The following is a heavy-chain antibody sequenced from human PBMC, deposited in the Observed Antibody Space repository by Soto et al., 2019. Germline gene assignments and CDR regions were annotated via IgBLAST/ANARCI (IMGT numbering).Heavy chain of an antibody. Sequence: GGSLRLSCAASGFKFSNYAMSWVRQAPGKGLEWVSLISATGGVTYYADSVKGRFTISRDNSHNTLYLQVHSLTAEDTAVYYCAKDRRAGGNSAFYFDFWGQGAKVTVSS. CDR1: GFKFSNYA. D-gene: IGHD3-16*01. J-gene: IGHJ4*02. V-gene: IGHV3-23*01. CDR3: AKDRRAGGNSAFYFDF. CDR2: ISATGGVT.